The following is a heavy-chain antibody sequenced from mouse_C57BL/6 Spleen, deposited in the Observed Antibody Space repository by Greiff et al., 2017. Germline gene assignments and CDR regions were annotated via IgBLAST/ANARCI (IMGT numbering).Heavy chain of an antibody. D-gene: IGHD2-3*01. CDR1: GYTFTDYY. V-gene: IGHV1-26*01. CDR2: INPNNGGT. J-gene: IGHJ2*01. Sequence: EVKLQQSGPELVKPGASVKISCKASGYTFTDYYMNWVKQSHGKSLEWIGDINPNNGGTSYNQKFKGKATLTVDKSSSTAYMELRSLTSEDSAVYYCAREPIDGYYGDYWGQGTTLTVSS. CDR3: AREPIDGYYGDY.